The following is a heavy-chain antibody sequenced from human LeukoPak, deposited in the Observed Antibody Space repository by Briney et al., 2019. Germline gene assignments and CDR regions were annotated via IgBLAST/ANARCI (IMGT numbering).Heavy chain of an antibody. V-gene: IGHV3-23*01. CDR2: ISGSGGST. D-gene: IGHD2-2*01. Sequence: GGSLRLSCAASGFTFSSYAMSWVRQAPGKGLDWVSAISGSGGSTYYADSVKGRFTISRDNSKNTLYLQMNSLRAEDTAVYYCAKDQWCSSTSCYVDYWGQGTLVTVSS. CDR1: GFTFSSYA. CDR3: AKDQWCSSTSCYVDY. J-gene: IGHJ4*02.